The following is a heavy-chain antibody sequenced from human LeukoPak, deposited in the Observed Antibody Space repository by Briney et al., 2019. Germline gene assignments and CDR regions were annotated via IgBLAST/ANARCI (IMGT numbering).Heavy chain of an antibody. D-gene: IGHD2-21*02. CDR3: ARVYCSGDCYSDY. CDR2: SRSKGYSYTT. V-gene: IGHV3-72*01. CDR1: GLTLSDHQ. J-gene: IGHJ4*02. Sequence: GGSLRLSCAVSGLTLSDHQMDWVRQAPGKGLEWVGPSRSKGYSYTTEYAASVKGRFTISRDDSKNSLYLQMNSLRTEDTAVYFCARVYCSGDCYSDYWGQGTLVTVSS.